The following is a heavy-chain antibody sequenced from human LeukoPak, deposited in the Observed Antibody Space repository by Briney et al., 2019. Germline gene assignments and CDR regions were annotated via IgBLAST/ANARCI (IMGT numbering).Heavy chain of an antibody. D-gene: IGHD3-16*01. CDR3: AKKDYGSTTRSPFDP. J-gene: IGHJ5*02. Sequence: PGGPLGLSCAASGFTFSSYAMSWVRQAPGKGLEWVSAISGSGGSTYYADSVKGRFTISRDNSKNTLYLQMNSLRAEDTAVYYCAKKDYGSTTRSPFDPWGQGTLVTVSS. V-gene: IGHV3-23*01. CDR1: GFTFSSYA. CDR2: ISGSGGST.